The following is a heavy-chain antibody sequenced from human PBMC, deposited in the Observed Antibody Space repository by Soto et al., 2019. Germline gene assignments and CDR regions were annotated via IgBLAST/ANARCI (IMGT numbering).Heavy chain of an antibody. D-gene: IGHD3-10*01. J-gene: IGHJ6*02. CDR2: INRISGGT. CDR1: GYTFTGYY. CDR3: ARGGGGSGGYGMDV. V-gene: IGHV1-2*02. Sequence: QVQLVQSGAEVKKPGASVKVSCKASGYTFTGYYMHWVRQAPGQGLEWMGWINRISGGTKYAQKFEGRVTMTRDTSVSTAYMALSRLRSDDTAVYYCARGGGGSGGYGMDVWGQGTTVTVSS.